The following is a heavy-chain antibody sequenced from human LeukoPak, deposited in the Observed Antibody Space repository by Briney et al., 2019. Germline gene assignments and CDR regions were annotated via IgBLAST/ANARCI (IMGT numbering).Heavy chain of an antibody. J-gene: IGHJ4*02. D-gene: IGHD2/OR15-2a*01. CDR2: IYTSGST. CDR3: ARVSFHLSNPPYFDY. V-gene: IGHV4-61*02. CDR1: GGSISSGSYY. Sequence: SQTLSLSCTVSGGSISSGSYYWSWIRQPAGKGLEWIERIYTSGSTNYNPSLKSRVTISADTSKNQFSLKLSSVTAADTAVYYCARVSFHLSNPPYFDYWGQGTLVTVSS.